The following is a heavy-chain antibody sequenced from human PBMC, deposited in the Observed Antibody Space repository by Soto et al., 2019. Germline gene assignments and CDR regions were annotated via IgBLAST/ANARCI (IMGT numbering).Heavy chain of an antibody. CDR1: GGSISRYY. Sequence: SETLSLTCTVSGGSISRYYWSWIRQPPGKGLVWIGNIYYSGSTNYNPSLKSRVTISVDTSNLHCSLKLNSVTAADTAVYYCARITFSGVVTVHYYYGIDVCSHWTTVTDSS. J-gene: IGHJ6*02. CDR2: IYYSGST. D-gene: IGHD3-3*01. CDR3: ARITFSGVVTVHYYYGIDV. V-gene: IGHV4-59*01.